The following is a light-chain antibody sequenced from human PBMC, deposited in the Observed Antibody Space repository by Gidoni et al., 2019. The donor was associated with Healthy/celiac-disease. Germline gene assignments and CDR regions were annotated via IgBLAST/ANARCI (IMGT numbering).Light chain of an antibody. J-gene: IGKJ2*01. Sequence: EIVLTQSPATLSLSPGERATLSCRASQSVSSYLAWYQQKPGQAPRLLIYDASHRATGIPASFSGSGSGTDFTLTISSLEPEDFAVYYCQQRSNWPPWSFGQGTKLEIK. CDR2: DAS. CDR3: QQRSNWPPWS. V-gene: IGKV3-11*01. CDR1: QSVSSY.